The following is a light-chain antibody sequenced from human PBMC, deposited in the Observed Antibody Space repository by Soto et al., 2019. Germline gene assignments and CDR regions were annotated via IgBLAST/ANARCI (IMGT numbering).Light chain of an antibody. CDR3: MQALQSPRT. V-gene: IGKV2-28*01. Sequence: DIVVTQSPLSLPVTPGEAASISCRSSQSLLHRNGKTYLDWYFQKPGQSPQLLMYLGSNRASGVPDRFTGTGSGTDFTLQICRVEAEDVGVYYCMQALQSPRTFGQGTKLEIK. CDR1: QSLLHRNGKTY. CDR2: LGS. J-gene: IGKJ2*01.